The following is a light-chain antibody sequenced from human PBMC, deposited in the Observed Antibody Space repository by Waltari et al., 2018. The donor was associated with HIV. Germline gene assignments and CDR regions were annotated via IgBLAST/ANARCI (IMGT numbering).Light chain of an antibody. CDR3: QSYDRISWV. J-gene: IGLJ3*02. V-gene: IGLV1-40*01. CDR1: SSNIGAGYD. Sequence: QSVLTPPPSVSAAPGQRVTISCTGSSSNIGAGYDVHWYQQLPGTAPKLLIYSSSDRALGVPDRFSGSKSGTSASLVITGLQAEDEADYYCQSYDRISWVFGAGTKLTVL. CDR2: SSS.